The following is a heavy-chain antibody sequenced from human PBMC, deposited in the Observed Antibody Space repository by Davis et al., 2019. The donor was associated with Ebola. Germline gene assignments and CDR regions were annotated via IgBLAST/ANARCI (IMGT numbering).Heavy chain of an antibody. D-gene: IGHD3-10*01. CDR3: ASTYGAGSYWYFEH. Sequence: MPSETLSLTCTVSGGSISNYYWSWIRQPPGKGLEWIGYMYYRGDTNYNPSLKSRVTISVDTSNNQLSLKLTSVTAADTAVYYCASTYGAGSYWYFEHWGQGTLITVSS. V-gene: IGHV4-59*01. CDR1: GGSISNYY. CDR2: MYYRGDT. J-gene: IGHJ4*02.